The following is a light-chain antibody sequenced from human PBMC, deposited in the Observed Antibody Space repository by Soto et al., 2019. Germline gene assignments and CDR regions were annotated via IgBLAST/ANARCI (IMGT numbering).Light chain of an antibody. Sequence: EIVLTQSQYTLSSSPGERATLSCRASRSFSNNYLAWYQQKAGQAPRPLIYAASSRAPGVPDRFRGSLSGTDFTLTISRLETEDLAVYYCQQYGGTPWTFGQGTKVDIK. J-gene: IGKJ1*01. CDR1: RSFSNNY. CDR3: QQYGGTPWT. CDR2: AAS. V-gene: IGKV3-20*01.